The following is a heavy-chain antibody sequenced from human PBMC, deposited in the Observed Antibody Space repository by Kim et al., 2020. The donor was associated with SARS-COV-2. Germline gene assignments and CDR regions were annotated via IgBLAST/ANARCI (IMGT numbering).Heavy chain of an antibody. J-gene: IGHJ5*02. CDR2: IIPIFGTA. V-gene: IGHV1-69*13. Sequence: SVKVSCKASGGTFSSYAISWVRQAPGQGLEWMGGIIPIFGTANYAQKFQGRVTITADESTSTAYMELSSLRSEDTAFYYCATADDASSGPGGWFDPWGQGTLVTVSS. D-gene: IGHD6-19*01. CDR1: GGTFSSYA. CDR3: ATADDASSGPGGWFDP.